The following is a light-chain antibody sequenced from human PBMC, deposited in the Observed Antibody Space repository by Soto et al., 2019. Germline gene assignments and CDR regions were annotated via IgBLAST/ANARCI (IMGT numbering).Light chain of an antibody. J-gene: IGKJ2*01. V-gene: IGKV3-15*01. CDR2: GAS. CDR3: QQYNNWPPYT. Sequence: EILMTQSPATLSVSPGERATLSCRASQSVSSNLAWYQQKPGQAPRLLIYGASSRATGIPARFSGSGSGTEFTLTISSLQPEEFAGYYCQQYNNWPPYTFGQGTKLEIK. CDR1: QSVSSN.